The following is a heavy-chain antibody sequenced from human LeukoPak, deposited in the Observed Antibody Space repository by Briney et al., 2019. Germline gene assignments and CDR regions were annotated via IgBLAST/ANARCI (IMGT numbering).Heavy chain of an antibody. CDR2: VRETGAST. D-gene: IGHD3-10*01. J-gene: IGHJ4*02. V-gene: IGHV3-23*01. CDR3: AKEKAGSGSYYVDY. CDR1: GFTFSSYA. Sequence: GGSLRLSCAASGFTFSSYAMSWVRQAPGKGLEWVSAVRETGASTFYADSVKGRSTISRDNSKNTLYLQMNSLRAEDTAIYYCAKEKAGSGSYYVDYWGPGTLVTVSS.